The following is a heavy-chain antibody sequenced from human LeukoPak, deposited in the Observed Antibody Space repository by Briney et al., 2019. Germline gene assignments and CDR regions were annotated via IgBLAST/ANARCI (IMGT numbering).Heavy chain of an antibody. CDR1: GFSVSATY. CDR3: ARDKQWLVYGAFDI. CDR2: IYGAGTS. J-gene: IGHJ3*02. D-gene: IGHD6-19*01. V-gene: IGHV3-66*02. Sequence: GGSLRLSCTVSGFSVSATYLSWVRQVPGKGLQWVSGIYGAGTSFHAESLEGRFTVSRDFSKNILYLQMNSLRAEDTAVYYCARDKQWLVYGAFDIWGQGTMVTVSS.